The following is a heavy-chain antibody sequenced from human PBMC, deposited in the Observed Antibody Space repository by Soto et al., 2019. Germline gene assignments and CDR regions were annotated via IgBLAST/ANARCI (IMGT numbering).Heavy chain of an antibody. CDR3: ARVSCSGASLPSGMYV. V-gene: IGHV4-30-4*01. Sequence: SETLSLTCTVSGGSISSGDYYWSWIRQPPGKGLEWIGYIYYSGSTYYNPSLKSRVTISVDTSKNQFSLKLSSVTAADTAVYYCARVSCSGASLPSGMYVWGQGTTVPVSS. J-gene: IGHJ6*02. CDR2: IYYSGST. CDR1: GGSISSGDYY. D-gene: IGHD6-25*01.